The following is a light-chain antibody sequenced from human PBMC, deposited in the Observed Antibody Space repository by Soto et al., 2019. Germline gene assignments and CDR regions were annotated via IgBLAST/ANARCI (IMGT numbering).Light chain of an antibody. CDR3: ATWDSSLSDVV. Sequence: QSVLTQPPSVSTAPGQNVTISCSGNNSNIKSQYVSWYQQFPGTAPKLLIYDNNKRPSGIPDRFSGSKSGTSATLGITGLQTGEAAAYYCATWDSSLSDVVFGGGTKLTVL. CDR2: DNN. V-gene: IGLV1-51*01. CDR1: NSNIKSQY. J-gene: IGLJ2*01.